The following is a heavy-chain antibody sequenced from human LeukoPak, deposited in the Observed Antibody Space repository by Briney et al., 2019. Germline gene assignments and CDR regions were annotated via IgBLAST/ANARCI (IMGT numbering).Heavy chain of an antibody. Sequence: SGTLSLTCAVSGGSISSSNWWSWVRQPPGKGLEWIGEIYHSGSTNYNPSLKSRVTMSVDTSKNQFSLKLSSVTAADTAVYYCARLTEVVPAAPGWERYYYYYYMDVWGKGTTVTVSS. CDR1: GGSISSSNW. J-gene: IGHJ6*03. CDR3: ARLTEVVPAAPGWERYYYYYYMDV. D-gene: IGHD2-2*01. CDR2: IYHSGST. V-gene: IGHV4-4*02.